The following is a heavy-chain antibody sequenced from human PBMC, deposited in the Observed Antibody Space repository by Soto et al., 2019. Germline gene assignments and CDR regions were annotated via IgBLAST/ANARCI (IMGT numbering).Heavy chain of an antibody. J-gene: IGHJ5*02. D-gene: IGHD3-22*01. CDR2: IYYSGST. CDR3: ARGLASFYDSSGSPNWFDP. CDR1: SGSISSYY. V-gene: IGHV4-59*01. Sequence: ASETLSLTCTVSSGSISSYYWSWIRQPPGKGLEWIGYIYYSGSTNSNPSLKSRVTISVDTSKNQFSLKLVSVTAADTAVYYCARGLASFYDSSGSPNWFDPWGQGTLVTVSS.